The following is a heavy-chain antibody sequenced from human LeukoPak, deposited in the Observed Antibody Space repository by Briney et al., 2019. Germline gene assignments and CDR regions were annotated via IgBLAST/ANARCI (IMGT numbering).Heavy chain of an antibody. V-gene: IGHV1-2*02. Sequence: ASVKVSCKASGYTFTGYYMHWVRQAPGQGLEWMGWINPNSGGTNYAQKFQGRVTMTRDTSISTAYMDLTRLRSDDTAVYYCAGLDYDFWSGYHSEDLFDPWGQGTLVIASS. CDR3: AGLDYDFWSGYHSEDLFDP. CDR1: GYTFTGYY. D-gene: IGHD3-3*01. CDR2: INPNSGGT. J-gene: IGHJ5*02.